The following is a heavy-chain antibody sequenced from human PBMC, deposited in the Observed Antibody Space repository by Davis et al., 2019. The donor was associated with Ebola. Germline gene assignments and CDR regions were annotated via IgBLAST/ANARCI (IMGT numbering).Heavy chain of an antibody. CDR3: ARNNGDYVSFDF. CDR2: MSFDGSNE. Sequence: GESLKISCVASGFTFSTYGMHWVRQAPGKGLEWVAVMSFDGSNENYVDSVKGRFTISRDNSKNTLYLQMNSLRAEDSAIYYCARNNGDYVSFDFWDQGAWVTVSS. V-gene: IGHV3-30*03. J-gene: IGHJ3*01. D-gene: IGHD4-17*01. CDR1: GFTFSTYG.